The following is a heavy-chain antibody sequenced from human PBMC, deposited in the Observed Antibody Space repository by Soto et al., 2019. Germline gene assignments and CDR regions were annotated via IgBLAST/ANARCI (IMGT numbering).Heavy chain of an antibody. Sequence: QVQLVQSGAEVKEPGASVTVSCRASGDRFTDYYMHWVRQAPGQGLEWMGWINPNSGVTKYAQKFHGGVTMTRDTSIRTVYMQLGRLGFDYTAIYYCARESGGATATLDYYYFYMDVWGTGTTVTVSS. CDR2: INPNSGVT. V-gene: IGHV1-2*02. CDR3: ARESGGATATLDYYYFYMDV. J-gene: IGHJ6*03. D-gene: IGHD5-12*01. CDR1: GDRFTDYY.